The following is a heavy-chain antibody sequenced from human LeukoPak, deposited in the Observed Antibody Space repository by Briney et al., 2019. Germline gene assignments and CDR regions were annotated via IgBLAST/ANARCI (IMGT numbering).Heavy chain of an antibody. D-gene: IGHD3-3*01. J-gene: IGHJ6*03. CDR3: ARVPVDFWSGSDDYFYYMDV. CDR1: GFNFSRFF. Sequence: GGSLRLSCAGSGFNFSRFFMNWVRQAPGKGLEWISYITFSSDTIYYTDSVKGRFTTSRDNAKNSLYLQMSSLRAEDTAVYYCARVPVDFWSGSDDYFYYMDVWGKGTTVTVSS. V-gene: IGHV3-48*04. CDR2: ITFSSDTI.